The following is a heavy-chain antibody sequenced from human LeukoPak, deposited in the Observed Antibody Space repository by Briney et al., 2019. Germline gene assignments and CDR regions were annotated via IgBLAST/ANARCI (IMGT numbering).Heavy chain of an antibody. D-gene: IGHD3-10*01. CDR2: ISYDGSSK. J-gene: IGHJ6*02. Sequence: GRSLRLSCAASGFTFSSYAMHWVRQAPGKGLEWVAVISYDGSSKSYADSVKGRFTISRDNSKNTLYLQMNSLRVEDTAVYYCARDWGLGVLDVWGQGTTVTVSS. CDR3: ARDWGLGVLDV. V-gene: IGHV3-30*04. CDR1: GFTFSSYA.